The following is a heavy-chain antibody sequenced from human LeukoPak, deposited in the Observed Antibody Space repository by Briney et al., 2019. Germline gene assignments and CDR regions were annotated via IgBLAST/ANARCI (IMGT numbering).Heavy chain of an antibody. CDR2: ISGSGGST. Sequence: GGSLRLSCAASGFTFSSYAMSWVRQAPGKGLDWVSAISGSGGSTYYADSVKGRFTISRDNSKNTLYLQMNSLRAEDTAVYYCAKERRYFDWLLSSSALDYWGQGTLVTVSS. D-gene: IGHD3-9*01. J-gene: IGHJ4*02. CDR1: GFTFSSYA. V-gene: IGHV3-23*01. CDR3: AKERRYFDWLLSSSALDY.